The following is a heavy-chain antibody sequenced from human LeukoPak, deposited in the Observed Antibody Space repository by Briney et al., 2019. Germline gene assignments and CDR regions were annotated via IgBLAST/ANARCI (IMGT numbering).Heavy chain of an antibody. D-gene: IGHD5-24*01. CDR3: ARDHKGGDGADAFDI. V-gene: IGHV3-20*01. Sequence: AGGSLRLSCAASGFTFDVYGMCRVRQAPGESLGWVCGINRIGDSTDYADSVKGRFTISRDNAKNSLYLQMNSLRAEDTALYHCARDHKGGDGADAFDIWGHGTMVTVSS. CDR2: INRIGDST. CDR1: GFTFDVYG. J-gene: IGHJ3*02.